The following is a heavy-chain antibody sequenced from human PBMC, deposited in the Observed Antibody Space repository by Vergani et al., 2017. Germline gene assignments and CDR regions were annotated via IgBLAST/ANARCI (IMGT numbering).Heavy chain of an antibody. J-gene: IGHJ3*02. CDR3: ARDRVSWDDAFDI. Sequence: EVLLVESGGGLVQPGESLRLSCTASGFTFSSYSMNWVRQAPGKGLEWVSSISSSSSYIYYADSVKGRFTISRDNAKNSLYLQMNSLRAEDTAVYYCARDRVSWDDAFDIWGQGTMVTVSS. V-gene: IGHV3-21*01. D-gene: IGHD1-26*01. CDR1: GFTFSSYS. CDR2: ISSSSSYI.